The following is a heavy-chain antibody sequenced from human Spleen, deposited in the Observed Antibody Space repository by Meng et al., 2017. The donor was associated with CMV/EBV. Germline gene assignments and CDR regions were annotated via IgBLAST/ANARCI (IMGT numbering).Heavy chain of an antibody. D-gene: IGHD2-21*01. CDR3: AKDLGRRGDFDY. CDR1: GGTVSSGGYY. J-gene: IGHJ4*02. CDR2: VYDSGGT. Sequence: TVAGGTVSSGGYYWTWIRKHPGRGMEWSGEVYDSGGTNCNPTLRSRDTISVDTSKNKFFLKLNSVTAADTAVYFCAKDLGRRGDFDYWGQGILVTVSS. V-gene: IGHV4-61*08.